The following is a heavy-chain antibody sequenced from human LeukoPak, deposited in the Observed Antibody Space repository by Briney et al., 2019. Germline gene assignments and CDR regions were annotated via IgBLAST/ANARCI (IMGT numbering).Heavy chain of an antibody. J-gene: IGHJ3*02. CDR3: ARDRDYYGSRDAFDI. V-gene: IGHV3-74*01. D-gene: IGHD3-22*01. Sequence: GGSLRLSCAASGFTFSSYWMHWARQAPGKGLVCVSRINSDGSSTSYADSVKGRFTISRANAKNTLYLQMNSLRAEDTAVYYCARDRDYYGSRDAFDIWGQGTMVTVSS. CDR2: INSDGSST. CDR1: GFTFSSYW.